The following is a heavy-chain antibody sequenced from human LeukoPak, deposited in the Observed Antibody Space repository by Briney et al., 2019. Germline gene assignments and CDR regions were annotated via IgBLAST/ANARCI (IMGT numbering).Heavy chain of an antibody. V-gene: IGHV4-38-2*02. D-gene: IGHD1/OR15-1a*01. Sequence: SETLSLTCTVSGYSISSGYYWGWIRQPPGKGLEWIGSIYHSGSTYYNPSLKSRVTISVDTSKNQFSLKLSSVTAADTAVYYCARRVEHDAFDIWGQGTMVTVSS. CDR3: ARRVEHDAFDI. J-gene: IGHJ3*02. CDR1: GYSISSGYY. CDR2: IYHSGST.